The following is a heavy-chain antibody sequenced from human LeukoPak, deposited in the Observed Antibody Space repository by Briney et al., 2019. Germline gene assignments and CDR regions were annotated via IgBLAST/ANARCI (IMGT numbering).Heavy chain of an antibody. Sequence: ASVKVSCKASGYTFTGYYMHWVRQAPGQGLEWMGWINPNSGGTNYAQKFQGRVTMTRDTSISTAYMELSRLRSDDTAVYYCARVLVRGVMAFDYWGQGTLVTVSS. J-gene: IGHJ4*02. D-gene: IGHD3-10*01. CDR1: GYTFTGYY. CDR2: INPNSGGT. CDR3: ARVLVRGVMAFDY. V-gene: IGHV1-2*02.